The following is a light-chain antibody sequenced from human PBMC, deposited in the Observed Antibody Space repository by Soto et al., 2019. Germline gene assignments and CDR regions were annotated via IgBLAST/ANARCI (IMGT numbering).Light chain of an antibody. CDR3: QQSYSTPYT. CDR2: AAS. Sequence: DIQMTQSLSCLSASVGDRVSITYRASQRISSYLNWYQQKPGKAPKLLIYAASSLESGVPSRFSGSGSGTDVTLTISSLQPEDFATYYCQQSYSTPYTFGQGTKLEIK. CDR1: QRISSY. J-gene: IGKJ2*01. V-gene: IGKV1-39*01.